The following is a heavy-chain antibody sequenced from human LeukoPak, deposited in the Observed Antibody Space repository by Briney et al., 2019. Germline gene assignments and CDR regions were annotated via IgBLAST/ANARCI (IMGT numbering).Heavy chain of an antibody. D-gene: IGHD4-17*01. Sequence: GASVKVSCKASGGTFSSYAISWVRQAPGQGLEWMGGIIPIFGIANYAQKFQGRVTITADESTSTAYMELSSLRSEDTAVYYCARSGLAKWGYGDYDWFDPWGQGTLVTVSS. CDR3: ARSGLAKWGYGDYDWFDP. J-gene: IGHJ5*02. V-gene: IGHV1-69*01. CDR1: GGTFSSYA. CDR2: IIPIFGIA.